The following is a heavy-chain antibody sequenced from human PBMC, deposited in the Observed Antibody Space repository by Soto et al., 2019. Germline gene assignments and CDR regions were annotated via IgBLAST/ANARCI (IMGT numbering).Heavy chain of an antibody. CDR1: GGSISTDNW. CDR3: TRASASSMLRGVVIN. CDR2: MYHSGDS. J-gene: IGHJ4*02. D-gene: IGHD3-10*01. Sequence: SETLSLTCAVSGGSISTDNWWIWVRQPPGKGLEWIGEMYHSGDSNFNPSLKSRVTISVDKSKNQFSMQMASVTAADTALYYCTRASASSMLRGVVINWGRGTQVTVSS. V-gene: IGHV4-4*02.